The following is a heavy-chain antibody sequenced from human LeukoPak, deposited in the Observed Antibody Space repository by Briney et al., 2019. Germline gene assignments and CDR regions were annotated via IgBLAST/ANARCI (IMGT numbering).Heavy chain of an antibody. J-gene: IGHJ4*02. CDR3: VRDWGSIKVIADY. CDR1: GYTFTTSG. Sequence: GASVNVSCKASGYTFTTSGISWVRQAPAEGPEWMGWISGSDGDTNYAQKFQGRVIMTKDTSTTTAYMELRSLRSDDTAIYYCVRDWGSIKVIADYWGQGTLVTVSS. V-gene: IGHV1-18*01. CDR2: ISGSDGDT. D-gene: IGHD3-16*01.